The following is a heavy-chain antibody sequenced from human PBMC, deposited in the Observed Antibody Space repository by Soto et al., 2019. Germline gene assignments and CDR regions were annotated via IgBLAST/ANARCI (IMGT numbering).Heavy chain of an antibody. CDR1: GYTFTRYT. J-gene: IGHJ5*02. V-gene: IGHV1-3*01. CDR3: ARGIEKCQLDP. CDR2: INPDNGNT. D-gene: IGHD2-15*01. Sequence: ASVKVSCKASGYTFTRYTMNWVRQAPGQRLEWMGWINPDNGNTKSSQKFQDRVIITRDTSASTAYMDLSSLRSEDTAVYYCARGIEKCQLDPWGQGTLVPVSS.